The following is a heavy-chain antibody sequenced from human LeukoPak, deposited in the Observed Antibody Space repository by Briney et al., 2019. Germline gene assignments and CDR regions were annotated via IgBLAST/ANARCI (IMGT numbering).Heavy chain of an antibody. Sequence: PSETLSLTCTVSGVSLSRYYWSWIRQPAGRGREWVGYIYYSGSTNYNPSLKSRVTISVDTSKNQFSLKLSSVTAADTAVYYCARDLVAAAPHNDAFDIWGQGTMVTVSS. CDR2: IYYSGST. V-gene: IGHV4-59*01. CDR1: GVSLSRYY. J-gene: IGHJ3*02. CDR3: ARDLVAAAPHNDAFDI. D-gene: IGHD6-13*01.